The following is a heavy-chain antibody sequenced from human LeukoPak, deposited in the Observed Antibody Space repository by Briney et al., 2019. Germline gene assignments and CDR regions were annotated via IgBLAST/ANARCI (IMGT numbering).Heavy chain of an antibody. V-gene: IGHV3-30*02. CDR3: ARDRIAAAGGFDI. J-gene: IGHJ3*02. Sequence: GGSLRLSCAASGFTFSSYGMHWVRQAPGKGLEWVSFIRYDGSNEYYADSVRGRFTISRDNSKNTLYLQMNSLRAEDTAVYYCARDRIAAAGGFDIWGQGTMVTVSS. CDR1: GFTFSSYG. CDR2: IRYDGSNE. D-gene: IGHD6-13*01.